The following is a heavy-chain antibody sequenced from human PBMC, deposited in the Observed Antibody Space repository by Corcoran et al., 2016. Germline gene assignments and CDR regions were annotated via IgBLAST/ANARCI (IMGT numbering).Heavy chain of an antibody. V-gene: IGHV4-39*07. J-gene: IGHJ6*02. CDR3: ARELSQSILYYYYYYGMDV. Sequence: QLQLQESGPGLVKPSETLSLTCTVSGGSISSSSYYWGWIRQPPGKGLEWIGSIYYSGSTYYNPSLKSRVTISVDTSKNQFSLKLSSVTAADTAVYYCARELSQSILYYYYYYGMDVWGQGTTVTVSS. CDR2: IYYSGST. D-gene: IGHD6-19*01. CDR1: GGSISSSSYY.